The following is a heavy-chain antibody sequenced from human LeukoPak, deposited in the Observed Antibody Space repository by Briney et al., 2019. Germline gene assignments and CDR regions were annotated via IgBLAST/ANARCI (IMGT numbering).Heavy chain of an antibody. CDR1: GGSISSGSYY. D-gene: IGHD3-16*01. CDR2: IYYSGST. V-gene: IGHV4-61*01. Sequence: PSQTLSLTCTVSGGSISSGSYYWSWIRQPPGKGLEWIGYIYYSGSTNYNPSLKSRVTISVDTSKNQFSLKLSSVTAADTAVYYCARHQGEVHYYYGMDVWGQGTTVTVSS. CDR3: ARHQGEVHYYYGMDV. J-gene: IGHJ6*02.